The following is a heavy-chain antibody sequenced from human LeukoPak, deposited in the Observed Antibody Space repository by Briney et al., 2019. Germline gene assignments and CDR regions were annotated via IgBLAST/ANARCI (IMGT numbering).Heavy chain of an antibody. D-gene: IGHD1-26*01. V-gene: IGHV3-7*04. CDR1: GIIFSDHW. Sequence: GGSLRLSCAASGIIFSDHWMTWVRQAPGKGLEWVATIKTDGRQISYVYSVKGRFPISRHNAKNSLFLQMHSLRAGDTTIYLCVRGGGWEMDYWGQGTLATVSS. J-gene: IGHJ4*02. CDR2: IKTDGRQI. CDR3: VRGGGWEMDY.